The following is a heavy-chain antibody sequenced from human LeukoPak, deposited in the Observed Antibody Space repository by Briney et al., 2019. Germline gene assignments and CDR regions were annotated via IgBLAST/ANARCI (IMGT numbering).Heavy chain of an antibody. CDR3: ARDRDYGDSGRAFDI. CDR1: GGSLRSGSYY. D-gene: IGHD4-17*01. J-gene: IGHJ3*02. Sequence: SETLSLTCTVSGGSLRSGSYYWSWIRRPPGKGLEWIGYIHYTGTTNNSPSLKSRVTISIDTSKNQFSLKLTPVTAADTAVYYCARDRDYGDSGRAFDIWGHGTMVTVAS. V-gene: IGHV4-61*01. CDR2: IHYTGTT.